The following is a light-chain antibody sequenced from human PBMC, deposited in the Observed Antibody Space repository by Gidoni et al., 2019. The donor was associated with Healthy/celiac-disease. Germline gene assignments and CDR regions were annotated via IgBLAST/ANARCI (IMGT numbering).Light chain of an antibody. V-gene: IGKV1D-13*01. J-gene: IGKJ3*01. CDR3: QQFNNYLFT. CDR1: QGISSA. CDR2: DAS. Sequence: AIQLTLSPSSLSASVGDRVTITCRASQGISSALAWYQQKPGKATKLLIYDASSLKSGVPSRFSGSGSGKDFTLTISSLQPEDFATYYCQQFNNYLFTFGPGTKVEIK.